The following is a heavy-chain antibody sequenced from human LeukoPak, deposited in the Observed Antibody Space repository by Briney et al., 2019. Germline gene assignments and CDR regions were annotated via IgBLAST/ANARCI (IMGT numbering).Heavy chain of an antibody. V-gene: IGHV3-21*01. CDR3: ARAGTGSYYY. CDR2: ISSSRSYI. J-gene: IGHJ4*02. D-gene: IGHD1-26*01. CDR1: GFTFSSYS. Sequence: GGSLRLSCAASGFTFSSYSMNWVRQAPGKGLEWVSSISSSRSYIYYADSVKGRFTISRDNAKNSLHLQMNSLRAEDTAVYYCARAGTGSYYYWGQGTLVTVSS.